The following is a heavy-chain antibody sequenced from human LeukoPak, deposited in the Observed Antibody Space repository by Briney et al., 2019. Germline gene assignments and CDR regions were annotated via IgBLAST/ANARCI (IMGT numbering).Heavy chain of an antibody. J-gene: IGHJ4*02. CDR2: ISWNSGSI. CDR3: AKARRPSSGWYVGTYYFDY. CDR1: GFTFDDYA. D-gene: IGHD6-19*01. Sequence: GRSLRLSCAASGFTFDDYAMHWVRQAPGKGLEWVSGISWNSGSIGYADSVKGRFTISRDNAKNSLYLQMNSLRAEDTALYYCAKARRPSSGWYVGTYYFDYWGQGTLVTVSS. V-gene: IGHV3-9*01.